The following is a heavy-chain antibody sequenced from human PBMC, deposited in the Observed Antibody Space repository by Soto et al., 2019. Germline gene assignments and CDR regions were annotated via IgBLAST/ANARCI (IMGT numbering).Heavy chain of an antibody. CDR3: AKDGDRQGYDFWSGYYKSSWFDP. J-gene: IGHJ5*02. V-gene: IGHV3-23*01. CDR1: GFTFSSYS. D-gene: IGHD3-3*01. CDR2: ISGSGGST. Sequence: GSLRLSCAASGFTFSSYSMSWVGESPVSGRDWVSAISGSGGSTYYADSVKGRFTISRDNSKNTLYLQMNSLRAEDTAVYYCAKDGDRQGYDFWSGYYKSSWFDPWGQGTLVTVSS.